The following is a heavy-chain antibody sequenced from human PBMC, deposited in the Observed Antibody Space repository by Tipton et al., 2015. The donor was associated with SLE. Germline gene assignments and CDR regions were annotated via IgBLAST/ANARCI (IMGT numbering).Heavy chain of an antibody. D-gene: IGHD2-2*01. CDR2: ISGSRTYI. J-gene: IGHJ5*02. Sequence: SLRLSCVASGFPFSSYSMNWVRQAPGKGLQWVSSISGSRTYISYADSVKGRFTISRDNAKNSLFLQMNSLRAEDTAVYYCARHATWGQGTLVTVSS. CDR1: GFPFSSYS. CDR3: ARHAT. V-gene: IGHV3-21*01.